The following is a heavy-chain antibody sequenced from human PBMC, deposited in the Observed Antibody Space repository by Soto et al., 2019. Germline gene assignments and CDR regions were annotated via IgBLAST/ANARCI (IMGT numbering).Heavy chain of an antibody. CDR3: ARADPDASVGY. CDR1: GVSMSSYY. CDR2: ISYSGST. Sequence: SETLPLTCTVSGVSMSSYYWTWLRQSPGRGLEWIGYISYSGSTYYNPSLKSRVTISADTSKNQFSLRMNSMIAADTAVYYCARADPDASVGYWGQGTLVTVSS. D-gene: IGHD2-15*01. J-gene: IGHJ4*02. V-gene: IGHV4-59*01.